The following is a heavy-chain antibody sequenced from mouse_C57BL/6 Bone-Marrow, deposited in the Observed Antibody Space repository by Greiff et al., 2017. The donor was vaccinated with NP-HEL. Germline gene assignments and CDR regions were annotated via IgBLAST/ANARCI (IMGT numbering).Heavy chain of an antibody. V-gene: IGHV5-2*01. CDR1: EYEFPSHD. CDR2: INSDGGST. D-gene: IGHD2-1*01. CDR3: ARQDYGNYFDY. J-gene: IGHJ2*01. Sequence: DVMLVESGGGLVQPGESLKLSCESNEYEFPSHDMSWVRKTPEKRLELVAAINSDGGSTYYPDTMERRFIISRDNTKKTLYLQMSSLRSDDTALYYCARQDYGNYFDYWGQGTTLTVSS.